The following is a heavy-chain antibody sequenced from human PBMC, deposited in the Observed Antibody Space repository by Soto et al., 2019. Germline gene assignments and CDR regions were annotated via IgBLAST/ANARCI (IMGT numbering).Heavy chain of an antibody. V-gene: IGHV4-34*01. CDR2: INHSGST. D-gene: IGHD2-15*01. Sequence: PSETLSLTCAVYGGSFSGDYWSWIRQPPGKGLEWIGEINHSGSTNYNPSLKSRVTISVDTSKDQFSLKLSSVTAADTAVYYCARDVDPVAATPAGAYDIYGQGTIVTVSS. J-gene: IGHJ3*02. CDR1: GGSFSGDY. CDR3: ARDVDPVAATPAGAYDI.